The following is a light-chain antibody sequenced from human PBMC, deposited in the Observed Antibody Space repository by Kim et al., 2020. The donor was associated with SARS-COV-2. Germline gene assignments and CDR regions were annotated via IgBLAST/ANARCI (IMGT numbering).Light chain of an antibody. J-gene: IGLJ3*02. V-gene: IGLV6-57*01. CDR1: SGSIASTN. CDR3: QSYDRTIQV. Sequence: GKTVTTSVTRSSGSIASTNVQWCQQRPGSSPATVIHDDNQRPSGVPDRFSGSIDSSSNSASLTIAGLKTEDEADYYCQSYDRTIQVFGGGTQMTVL. CDR2: DDN.